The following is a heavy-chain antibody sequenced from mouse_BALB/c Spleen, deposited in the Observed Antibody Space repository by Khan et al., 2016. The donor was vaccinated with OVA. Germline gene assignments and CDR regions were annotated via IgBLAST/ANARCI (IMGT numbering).Heavy chain of an antibody. J-gene: IGHJ3*01. CDR1: GLSLSNYG. CDR3: AINCYGYDWFAY. CDR2: IWTDGNT. V-gene: IGHV2-3*01. Sequence: QVQLKESGPGLVAPSQSLSITCTVSGLSLSNYGVTWVRQPPGKGLEWLGVIWTDGNTNYHSALKTRLSLSKDNTKSQVFLNLNSPQPADTATYGCAINCYGYDWFAYWVQGTLVTFAA. D-gene: IGHD2-2*01.